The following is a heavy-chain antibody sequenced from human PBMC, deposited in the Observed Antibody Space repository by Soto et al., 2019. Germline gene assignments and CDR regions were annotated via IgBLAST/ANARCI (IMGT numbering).Heavy chain of an antibody. Sequence: QVQLLQSGAEVKKPGASVKVSCKASGYTFTSYDINWGRQATGQGLEWMAWMNPNSGNTGYAQKLQGRVTMTRNTSISKAYMELSSLRSENTAVYHCARTLYGENVDYWGQGTLVTVSS. CDR3: ARTLYGENVDY. CDR1: GYTFTSYD. CDR2: MNPNSGNT. D-gene: IGHD4-17*01. J-gene: IGHJ4*02. V-gene: IGHV1-8*01.